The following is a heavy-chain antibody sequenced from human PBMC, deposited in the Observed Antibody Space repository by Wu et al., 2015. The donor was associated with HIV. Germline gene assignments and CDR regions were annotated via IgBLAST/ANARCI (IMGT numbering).Heavy chain of an antibody. Sequence: QVQLVQSGAEVKNPGSSVKVSCKASGDGFTSYAVSWVRQAPGQGLEWMGGINPLFGTTKHVQRFQDRVTFSTDESKRTVYMELSSLRNEDTAVYYCARNTDSVATSLYSLGVWGQGTTVTVSS. J-gene: IGHJ6*02. D-gene: IGHD5-12*01. CDR2: INPLFGTT. V-gene: IGHV1-69*05. CDR1: GDGFTSYA. CDR3: ARNTDSVATSLYSLGV.